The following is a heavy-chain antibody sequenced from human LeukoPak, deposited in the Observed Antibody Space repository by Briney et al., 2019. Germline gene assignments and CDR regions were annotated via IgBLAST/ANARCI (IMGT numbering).Heavy chain of an antibody. CDR1: GYTFTGFY. V-gene: IGHV1-2*04. Sequence: ASVEVSCKASGYTFTGFYIHWVRQAPGQGLEWMGRIDPNSGDTNYAQKFQGWVTMTRDTSISTAYMELSRLRSDDTAVYYCARESMAFDYWGQGTLVTVSS. J-gene: IGHJ4*02. CDR2: IDPNSGDT. D-gene: IGHD2-8*01. CDR3: ARESMAFDY.